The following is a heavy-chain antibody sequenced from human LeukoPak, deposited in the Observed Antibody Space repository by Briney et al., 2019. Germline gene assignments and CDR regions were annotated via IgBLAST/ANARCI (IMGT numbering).Heavy chain of an antibody. CDR1: GFTFDDYA. J-gene: IGHJ6*02. D-gene: IGHD3-3*01. CDR2: ISWNSGSI. Sequence: GRSLRLSCAASGFTFDDYAMHWVRQAPGKGLEWVSGISWNSGSIGYADSVKGRFTISRDNAKNSLYLPMNSLRAEDTALYYCAKDIRFLEWEGYYGMDVWGQGTTVTVSS. V-gene: IGHV3-9*01. CDR3: AKDIRFLEWEGYYGMDV.